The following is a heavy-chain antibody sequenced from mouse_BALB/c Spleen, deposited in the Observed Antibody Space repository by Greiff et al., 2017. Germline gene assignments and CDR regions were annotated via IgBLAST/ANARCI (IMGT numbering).Heavy chain of an antibody. CDR1: GFSLTSYG. CDR3: ARVLYYGSSSYYYAMDY. D-gene: IGHD1-1*01. V-gene: IGHV2-9*02. CDR2: IWAGGST. J-gene: IGHJ4*01. Sequence: VQLVESGPGLVAPSQSLSITCTVSGFSLTSYGVHWVRQPPGKGLEWLGVIWAGGSTNYNSALMSRLSISKDNSKSQVFLKMNSLQTDDTAMYYCARVLYYGSSSYYYAMDYWGQGTSVTVSS.